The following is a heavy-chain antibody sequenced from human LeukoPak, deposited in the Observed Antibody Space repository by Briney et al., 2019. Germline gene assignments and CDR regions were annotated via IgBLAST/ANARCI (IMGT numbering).Heavy chain of an antibody. D-gene: IGHD4-11*01. CDR2: IIPILGIA. J-gene: IGHJ5*02. Sequence: GASVKVSCKASGGTFSSYAISWVRQAPGQGLEWMGRIIPILGIANYAQKFQGRVTITADKSTSTACMELSSLRAEDTAVYYCARDPATVTTREQAPWGQGTLVTVSS. V-gene: IGHV1-69*04. CDR1: GGTFSSYA. CDR3: ARDPATVTTREQAP.